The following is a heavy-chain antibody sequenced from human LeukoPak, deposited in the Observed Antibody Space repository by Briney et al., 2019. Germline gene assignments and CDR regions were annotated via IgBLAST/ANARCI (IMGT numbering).Heavy chain of an antibody. V-gene: IGHV3-7*03. CDR3: ANDMGATPDDAFDI. J-gene: IGHJ3*02. D-gene: IGHD1-26*01. Sequence: PGGSLRLSCAASGFTFSSYWMSWVRQAPGKGLEWVANIKQDGSEKYYVDSVKGRFTISRDNAKNSLYLQMNSLRAEDTAVYYCANDMGATPDDAFDIWGQGTMVTVSS. CDR1: GFTFSSYW. CDR2: IKQDGSEK.